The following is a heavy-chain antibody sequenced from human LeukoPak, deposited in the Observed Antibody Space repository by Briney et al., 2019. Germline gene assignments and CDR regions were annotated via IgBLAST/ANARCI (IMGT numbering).Heavy chain of an antibody. Sequence: SETLSLTCSVSGDSMSSYYWSWIRQPPGKGLEWIAYIHYSGSTTYNPSLKSRVTISIDTSKNKFSLKLRSVTAADTAVYYCARRVSAGTGPFDYWGQGAMVTVSS. J-gene: IGHJ4*02. CDR1: GDSMSSYY. D-gene: IGHD6-13*01. CDR2: IHYSGST. V-gene: IGHV4-59*08. CDR3: ARRVSAGTGPFDY.